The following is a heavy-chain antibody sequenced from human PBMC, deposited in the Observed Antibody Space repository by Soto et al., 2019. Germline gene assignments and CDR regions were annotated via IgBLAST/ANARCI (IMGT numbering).Heavy chain of an antibody. V-gene: IGHV1-69*01. CDR2: IIPIHGTA. J-gene: IGHJ6*02. D-gene: IGHD2-2*01. CDR1: GGTFGSYA. Sequence: QVQLVQSGAEVKKPGSSVKVSCKASGGTFGSYAISWVRQAPGQGLEWMGGIIPIHGTANYAQKFQGRVTIAADESTSTAYMELSSMGFEETAVYYCARSQGSSTSLEIYYYYYYGMDVWGQGTTVTVSS. CDR3: ARSQGSSTSLEIYYYYYYGMDV.